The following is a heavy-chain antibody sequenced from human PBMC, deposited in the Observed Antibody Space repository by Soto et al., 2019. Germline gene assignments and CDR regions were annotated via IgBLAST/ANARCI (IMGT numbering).Heavy chain of an antibody. V-gene: IGHV1-69*12. J-gene: IGHJ5*02. D-gene: IGHD3-22*01. CDR3: ARDRGHSSGYYPYWFDP. Sequence: QVQLVQSGAEVKKPGSSVKVSCKASGGTFSSYAITWVRQAPGQGLEWMGGIIPIFGTANYAQKFQARVKISADESMSTADMELSRLRSEDTAVYYCARDRGHSSGYYPYWFDPWGPGTLVTVS. CDR2: IIPIFGTA. CDR1: GGTFSSYA.